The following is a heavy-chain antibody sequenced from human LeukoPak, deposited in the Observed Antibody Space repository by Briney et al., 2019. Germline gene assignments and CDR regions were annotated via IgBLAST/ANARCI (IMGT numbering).Heavy chain of an antibody. D-gene: IGHD2-2*01. CDR3: ARVVTPRYCSSTSCYWKGWFDP. CDR1: GGTLSRYA. Sequence: SVKVSCKASGGTLSRYAISWVRQAPGQGLEWMGGIIASFGTANYAQKFQGRVTISADESSGTAYMELSSLRSEDTAVYYCARVVTPRYCSSTSCYWKGWFDPWGQGTLVTVSS. J-gene: IGHJ5*02. V-gene: IGHV1-69*13. CDR2: IIASFGTA.